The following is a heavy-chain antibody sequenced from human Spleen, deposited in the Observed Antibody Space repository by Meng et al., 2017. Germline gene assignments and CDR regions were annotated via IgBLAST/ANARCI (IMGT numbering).Heavy chain of an antibody. J-gene: IGHJ4*02. Sequence: ASVKVSCKASGYTFTSYDINWVRQATGQGLEWMGWMNPNSGNTGYAQKFQGRVTMTRNTSISTAYMELSSLRSEDTAVYYCARFGRDGYPIDNWGQGTLVTVSS. CDR3: ARFGRDGYPIDN. V-gene: IGHV1-8*01. D-gene: IGHD5-24*01. CDR1: GYTFTSYD. CDR2: MNPNSGNT.